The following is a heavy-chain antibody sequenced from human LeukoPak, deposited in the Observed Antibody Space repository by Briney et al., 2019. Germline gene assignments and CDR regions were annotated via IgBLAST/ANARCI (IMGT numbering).Heavy chain of an antibody. CDR1: GFIFSACA. CDR2: IGSRADNHAT. D-gene: IGHD3-10*01. J-gene: IGHJ4*02. Sequence: PGGSLRLSCAASGFIFSACAVHWIRQAPGKGLEWVGLIGSRADNHATLYGASMEGKFTNSRDDSKNTAYLQMNSLKTEDTAVYYCAKDGLWFGEHLLGFYFDYWGQGTPVTVSS. V-gene: IGHV3-73*01. CDR3: AKDGLWFGEHLLGFYFDY.